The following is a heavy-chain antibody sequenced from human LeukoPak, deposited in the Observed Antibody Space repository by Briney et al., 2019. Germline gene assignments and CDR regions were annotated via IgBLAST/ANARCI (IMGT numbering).Heavy chain of an antibody. V-gene: IGHV3-30-3*01. CDR1: GFTFSSYA. Sequence: GRSLRLSCAASGFTFSSYAMHWVRQAPGKGPEWVAVISYDGSNKYYADSVKGRFTISRDNSKNTLYLQMNSLRAEDTAVYYCARECYDFWSGYGYFDYWGQGTLVTVSS. D-gene: IGHD3-3*01. CDR3: ARECYDFWSGYGYFDY. J-gene: IGHJ4*02. CDR2: ISYDGSNK.